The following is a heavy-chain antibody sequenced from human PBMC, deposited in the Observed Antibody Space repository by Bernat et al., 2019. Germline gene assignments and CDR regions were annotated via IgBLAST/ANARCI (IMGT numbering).Heavy chain of an antibody. D-gene: IGHD4-11*01. J-gene: IGHJ4*02. Sequence: EVQLLESGGGLVQPGGSLRLSCAASGFTFSSYAMSWARQAPGKGLEWVSAISGSGGSTYYADSVKGRFTISRDNSKNTLYLQMNSLRAEDTAVYYCAKDPVYDYSNYVGDYWGQGTLVTVSS. CDR3: AKDPVYDYSNYVGDY. CDR2: ISGSGGST. V-gene: IGHV3-23*01. CDR1: GFTFSSYA.